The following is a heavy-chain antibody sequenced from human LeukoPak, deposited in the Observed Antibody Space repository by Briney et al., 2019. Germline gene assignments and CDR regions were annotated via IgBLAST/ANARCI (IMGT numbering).Heavy chain of an antibody. CDR3: ARDYGSGSYYRAWFDP. CDR2: IIPILGIA. V-gene: IGHV1-69*04. J-gene: IGHJ5*02. Sequence: ASVKVSCKASGYTFTSYGISWVRQAPGQGLEWMGRIIPILGIANYAQKFQGRVTITADKSTSTAYMELSSLRSEDTAVYYCARDYGSGSYYRAWFDPWGQGTLVTVSS. D-gene: IGHD3-10*01. CDR1: GYTFTSYG.